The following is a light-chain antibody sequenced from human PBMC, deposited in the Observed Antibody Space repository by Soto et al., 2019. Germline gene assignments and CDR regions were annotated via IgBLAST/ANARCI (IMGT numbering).Light chain of an antibody. J-gene: IGKJ2*01. Sequence: EIVLTQSPGTQSLSPGERATLSCRASQSVSSSYLAWYQQKPGQAPRLLIYGASSRATGIPDRFSGSGSGTDFTLAISRLEPEDFAVYYCQQYGGSPYTFGQGTKLEIK. V-gene: IGKV3-20*01. CDR2: GAS. CDR3: QQYGGSPYT. CDR1: QSVSSSY.